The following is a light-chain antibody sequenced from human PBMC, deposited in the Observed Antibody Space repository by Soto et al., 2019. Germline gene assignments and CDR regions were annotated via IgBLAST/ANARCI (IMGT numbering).Light chain of an antibody. CDR3: QKYNSAPLFT. Sequence: DIQMTQSPSSLSASVGDRVTITCRASQGISNYLAWYQQKPGKVPKLLIYAASTLQSGVPSRFSGSGSGIDFTLTISSLQPEDVATYYCQKYNSAPLFTFGPGTKVDIK. V-gene: IGKV1-27*01. CDR1: QGISNY. CDR2: AAS. J-gene: IGKJ3*01.